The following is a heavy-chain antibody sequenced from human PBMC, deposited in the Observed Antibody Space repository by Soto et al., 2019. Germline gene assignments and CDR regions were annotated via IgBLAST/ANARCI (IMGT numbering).Heavy chain of an antibody. CDR3: ARDMYGSSSGGAH. J-gene: IGHJ4*02. Sequence: EVQLVESGGGLVQPGGSLRLSCAASGFTFSSYSMNWVRQAPGKGLEWVSYISSSSSTIYYADSVKGRFTISRDNAKNSLYLKMNSLRAEAPAVYYCARDMYGSSSGGAHWGQGTLVTVSS. CDR2: ISSSSSTI. V-gene: IGHV3-48*01. CDR1: GFTFSSYS. D-gene: IGHD6-6*01.